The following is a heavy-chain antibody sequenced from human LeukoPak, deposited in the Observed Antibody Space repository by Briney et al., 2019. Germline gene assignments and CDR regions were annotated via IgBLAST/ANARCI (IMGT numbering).Heavy chain of an antibody. V-gene: IGHV4-31*03. J-gene: IGHJ4*02. CDR1: GGSISSGGYY. D-gene: IGHD5-24*01. Sequence: PSETLSLTCTVSGGSISSGGYYWSWSRQHPGKGLEWIGYIYYSGSTYYNPSLKSRVTISVDTSKNQFSLKLSSVTAADTAVCYCARDDSEIIDYWGQGTLVTVSS. CDR2: IYYSGST. CDR3: ARDDSEIIDY.